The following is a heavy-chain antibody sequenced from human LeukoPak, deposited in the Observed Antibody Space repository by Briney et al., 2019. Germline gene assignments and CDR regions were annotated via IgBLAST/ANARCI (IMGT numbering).Heavy chain of an antibody. D-gene: IGHD3-9*01. V-gene: IGHV5-51*01. CDR3: ARHNRGYYYDILTGPPSWMDV. J-gene: IGHJ6*02. Sequence: GESLKISCKGSGYSFTSYWIGWVRQMPGKGLEWMGIIYPGDSDTRCSPSFQGQVTISADKSISTAYLQWSSLKASDTAMYYCARHNRGYYYDILTGPPSWMDVWGQGTTVTVSS. CDR1: GYSFTSYW. CDR2: IYPGDSDT.